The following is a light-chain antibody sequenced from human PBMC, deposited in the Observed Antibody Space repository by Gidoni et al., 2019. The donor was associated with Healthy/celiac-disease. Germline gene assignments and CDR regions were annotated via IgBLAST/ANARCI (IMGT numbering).Light chain of an antibody. CDR1: QSISSY. CDR3: QQSYSTLWT. CDR2: AAS. Sequence: DIQMTQSPSSLSASVGDRVTITCRASQSISSYLNWYQQKPGKAPKFLIYAASSLQSGVPSRFSGSGSGTDFTLTISSLQPEDFATYYCQQSYSTLWTFXRXTKVEIK. V-gene: IGKV1-39*01. J-gene: IGKJ1*01.